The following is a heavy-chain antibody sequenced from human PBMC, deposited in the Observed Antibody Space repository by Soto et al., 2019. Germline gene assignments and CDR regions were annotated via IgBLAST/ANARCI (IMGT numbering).Heavy chain of an antibody. V-gene: IGHV3-9*01. CDR3: AKDISWEGGDHFDY. Sequence: EVQLVESGGGLVQPGRSLRLSCAASGFTFDDYAMHWVRQAPGKGLEWVSGISWNSGCIGYADSVKGRFTISRDNAKNSLYLQMNSLRAEDTALYYCAKDISWEGGDHFDYWGQGTLVTVSS. CDR1: GFTFDDYA. D-gene: IGHD4-17*01. J-gene: IGHJ4*02. CDR2: ISWNSGCI.